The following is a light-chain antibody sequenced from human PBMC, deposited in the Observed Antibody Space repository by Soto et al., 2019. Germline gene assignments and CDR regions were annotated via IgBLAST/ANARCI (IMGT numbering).Light chain of an antibody. CDR1: QNIRTL. J-gene: IGKJ5*01. CDR2: DAS. CDR3: QQYNTYAT. Sequence: IQLTQSPSTRSAAVGESVTITCRASQNIRTLLAWYQQKPGKAPKPLIYDASTLKTGVPSRFSGSGSGSEFNFTITGLQPDDFATYVCQQYNTYATVGQGTRLEIK. V-gene: IGKV1-5*01.